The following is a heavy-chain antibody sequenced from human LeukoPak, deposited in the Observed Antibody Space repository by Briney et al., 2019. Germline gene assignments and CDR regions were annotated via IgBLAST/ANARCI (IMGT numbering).Heavy chain of an antibody. CDR2: IKQDGSEK. J-gene: IGHJ4*02. D-gene: IGHD5-18*01. CDR3: ASGYSYGADYFDY. V-gene: IGHV3-7*01. Sequence: GGSLRLSCAASGFPFSSYWMSWVRQAPGKGLEGVANIKQDGSEKYYVDSVKGRFTISRDNAKNSLYLQMNSLRAEDTAVYYCASGYSYGADYFDYWGQGTLVTVSS. CDR1: GFPFSSYW.